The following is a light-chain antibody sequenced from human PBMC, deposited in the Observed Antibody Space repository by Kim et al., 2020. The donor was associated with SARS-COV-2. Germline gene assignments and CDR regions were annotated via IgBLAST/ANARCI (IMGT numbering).Light chain of an antibody. CDR1: QSVSSS. V-gene: IGKV3-11*01. Sequence: EIVLTQSPATLSLSPGERATLSCRASQSVSSSLAWYQQKPGQAPRLLIYDASHRATGIPARFSGSGSKTDFTLTISSLEPEDFAVYYCQQRSNWPPLTFGGGTKVEI. CDR3: QQRSNWPPLT. J-gene: IGKJ4*01. CDR2: DAS.